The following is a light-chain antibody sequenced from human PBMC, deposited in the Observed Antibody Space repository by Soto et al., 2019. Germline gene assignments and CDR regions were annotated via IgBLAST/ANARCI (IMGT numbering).Light chain of an antibody. CDR3: QQDGSSPYT. CDR1: QSVRSSY. CDR2: DAS. Sequence: EIVLTQSPATLSLSPGERATLSCGASQSVRSSYLAWYQQKPGMAPRLLIYDASSRATGITDRFTGSGSATDLTLTIIRLEPEDFAVYYCQQDGSSPYTCGQGTKLEIK. J-gene: IGKJ2*01. V-gene: IGKV3D-20*01.